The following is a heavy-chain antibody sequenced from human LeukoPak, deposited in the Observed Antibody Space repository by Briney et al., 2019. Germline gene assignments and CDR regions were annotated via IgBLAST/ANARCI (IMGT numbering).Heavy chain of an antibody. J-gene: IGHJ4*02. CDR1: GGTFSSYA. CDR3: ARDPCGGDCYFDY. Sequence: SVKVSCNASGGTFSSYAISWVRQAPGQGLEWMGGIIPIFGTANYAQKLQGRGTITADESTSTAYMELSSRRSEDTAVYYCARDPCGGDCYFDYWGQGTLVTVSS. V-gene: IGHV1-69*13. D-gene: IGHD2-21*02. CDR2: IIPIFGTA.